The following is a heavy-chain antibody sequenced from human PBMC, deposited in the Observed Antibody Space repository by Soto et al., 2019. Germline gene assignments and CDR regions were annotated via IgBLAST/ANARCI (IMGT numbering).Heavy chain of an antibody. D-gene: IGHD3-10*02. J-gene: IGHJ5*02. CDR1: GGSFSDTY. CDR3: ARGVSLFRGSFDP. Sequence: QVHLQQWGAGLLKPSETLSLTCAVYGGSFSDTYWNWFRQPPGKGLERIGEINHNTNTIYNPSAKRRVTISVDTSKNRFSLKLSSVTAADTAMYYCARGVSLFRGSFDPWGQGTLVTVS. CDR2: INHNTNT. V-gene: IGHV4-34*01.